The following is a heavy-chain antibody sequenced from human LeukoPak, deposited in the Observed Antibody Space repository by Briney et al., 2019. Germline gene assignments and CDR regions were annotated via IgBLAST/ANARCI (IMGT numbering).Heavy chain of an antibody. Sequence: GGSLRLSCAASGFTFSSYAMSWVRQAPGKGLEWVSAISGSGGGTYYADSVKGRFTISRDNSKNTLYLQMNSLRAEDTAVYYCANFPGSYYIGDAFDIWGQGTMVTVSS. D-gene: IGHD3-10*01. CDR3: ANFPGSYYIGDAFDI. CDR1: GFTFSSYA. J-gene: IGHJ3*02. V-gene: IGHV3-23*01. CDR2: ISGSGGGT.